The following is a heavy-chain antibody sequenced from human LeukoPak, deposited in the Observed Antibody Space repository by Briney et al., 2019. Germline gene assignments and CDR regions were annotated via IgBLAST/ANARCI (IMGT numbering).Heavy chain of an antibody. CDR1: GFTFSDYY. J-gene: IGHJ4*02. V-gene: IGHV3-11*01. CDR3: AGGDYYDSSGYFGY. CDR2: ISSSGSTI. Sequence: GSLRLSCAASGFTFSDYYMSRIRQAPGKGLEWVSYISSSGSTIYYADSVKGRFTISRDNAKKSLYLQMNSLRAEDTAVYYCAGGDYYDSSGYFGYWGQGTLVTVSS. D-gene: IGHD3-22*01.